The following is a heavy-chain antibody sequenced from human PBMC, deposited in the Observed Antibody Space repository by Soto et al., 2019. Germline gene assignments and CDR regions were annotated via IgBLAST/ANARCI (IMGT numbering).Heavy chain of an antibody. Sequence: GSLRLSCAASGFAVSSNYMTWVRQAPGKGLEYVSAISSNGGSTYYANSVKGRSTISRDNSKNTLYLQMGSLRAEDMAVYYCARGFGWLDYWGQGTLV. CDR3: ARGFGWLDY. CDR2: ISSNGGST. J-gene: IGHJ4*02. CDR1: GFAVSSNY. D-gene: IGHD6-19*01. V-gene: IGHV3-64*01.